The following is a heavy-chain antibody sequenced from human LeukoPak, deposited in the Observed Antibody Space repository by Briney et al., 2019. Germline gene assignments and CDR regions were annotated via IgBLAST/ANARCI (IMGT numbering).Heavy chain of an antibody. CDR1: GDSISSSNW. V-gene: IGHV4-4*02. D-gene: IGHD5-12*01. J-gene: IGHJ5*02. CDR2: IYHSEST. Sequence: SGTLSLTCAVSGDSISSSNWWSWVRQPPGKGLEWIGEIYHSESTNYNPSLKSRVTISVDKSKNQFSLKLSSVTAADTAVYYCARVSWPGNWFDPWGQGTLVAVSS. CDR3: ARVSWPGNWFDP.